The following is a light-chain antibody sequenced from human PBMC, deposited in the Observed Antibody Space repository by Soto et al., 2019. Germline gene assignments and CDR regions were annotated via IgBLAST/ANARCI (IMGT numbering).Light chain of an antibody. Sequence: VMTQSPDIVSVSPGERATLSCRASQSVSSNLAWYQQKPGQAPRLLISGTSTRAAGIPARFSGDRSGTDFTLTISSLQSEDLGVYYCQQYNDGIAFGGGTKVDI. CDR1: QSVSSN. CDR2: GTS. J-gene: IGKJ4*01. V-gene: IGKV3-15*01. CDR3: QQYNDGIA.